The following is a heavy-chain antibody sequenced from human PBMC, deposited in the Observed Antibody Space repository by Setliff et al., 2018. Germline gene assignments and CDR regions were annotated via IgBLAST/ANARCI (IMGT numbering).Heavy chain of an antibody. J-gene: IGHJ4*02. CDR2: NNPSGGST. V-gene: IGHV1-46*01. CDR1: GYTFTSYY. D-gene: IGHD1-26*01. Sequence: ASVKVSCKASGYTFTSYYMHWVRQAPGQGLEWMGINNPSGGSTSYAQKFQGRVTMTRDTSTSTVYMELSSLRSEDTAVYYCARVLHSGSYDDPLDYWGQGTLVTVSS. CDR3: ARVLHSGSYDDPLDY.